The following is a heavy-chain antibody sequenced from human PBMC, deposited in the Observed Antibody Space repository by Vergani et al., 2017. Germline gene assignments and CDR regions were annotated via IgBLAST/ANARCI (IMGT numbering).Heavy chain of an antibody. D-gene: IGHD6-13*01. Sequence: QVQLVQSGAEVKKPGSSVKVSCKASGGTFSSYAISWVRQAPGQGLEWMGRIIPILGIANYAQKFQGRVTITADKSTSTAYMELSSLRSEDTAVYYCAREMYSSSWQGNXFDPWGQGTLVTVSS. CDR1: GGTFSSYA. CDR2: IIPILGIA. CDR3: AREMYSSSWQGNXFDP. J-gene: IGHJ5*02. V-gene: IGHV1-69*04.